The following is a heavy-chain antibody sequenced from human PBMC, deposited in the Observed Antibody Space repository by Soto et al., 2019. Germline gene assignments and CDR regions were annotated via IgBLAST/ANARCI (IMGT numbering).Heavy chain of an antibody. CDR1: GYTFTSYG. J-gene: IGHJ6*02. CDR3: AKSITIFGVVGAYYGMDV. CDR2: ISAYNGNT. V-gene: IGHV1-18*01. Sequence: ASVKVSCKASGYTFTSYGISWVRQAPGQGLEWMGWISAYNGNTNYAQKLQGRVTMTTDTSTSTAYMELRSLRSDDTAVYYCAKSITIFGVVGAYYGMDVWGQGTTVTVSS. D-gene: IGHD3-3*01.